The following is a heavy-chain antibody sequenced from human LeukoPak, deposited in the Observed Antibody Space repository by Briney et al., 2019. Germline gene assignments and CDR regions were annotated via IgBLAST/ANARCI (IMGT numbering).Heavy chain of an antibody. J-gene: IGHJ4*02. V-gene: IGHV1-2*02. Sequence: ASVKVSCKASGYTFTDYYMNWVRHAPGQGLEWMGWINPNSGGTNYAQKFQGRVTMTRDTSITTAYIELSSLRSDDTAMYYCTRALGSGYWGQGTLVTVSS. CDR2: INPNSGGT. CDR3: TRALGSGY. CDR1: GYTFTDYY. D-gene: IGHD1-26*01.